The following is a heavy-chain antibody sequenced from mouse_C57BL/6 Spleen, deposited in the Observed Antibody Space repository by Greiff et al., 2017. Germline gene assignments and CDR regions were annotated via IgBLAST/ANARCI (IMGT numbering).Heavy chain of an antibody. V-gene: IGHV1-5*01. CDR1: GYTFTSYW. Sequence: VHVKQSGTVLARPGASVKMSCKTSGYTFTSYWMHWVKQRPGQGLEWIGAIYPGNSDTSYNQKFKGKAKLTAVTSASTAYMELSSLTNEDSAVYYCTKAANWDERAWFAYWGQGTLVTVSA. D-gene: IGHD4-1*01. J-gene: IGHJ3*01. CDR3: TKAANWDERAWFAY. CDR2: IYPGNSDT.